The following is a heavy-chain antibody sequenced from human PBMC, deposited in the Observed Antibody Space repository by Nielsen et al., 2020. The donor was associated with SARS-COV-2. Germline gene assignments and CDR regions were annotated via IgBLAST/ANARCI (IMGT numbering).Heavy chain of an antibody. D-gene: IGHD2-21*02. J-gene: IGHJ4*02. V-gene: IGHV5-51*01. Sequence: GESLKISCQGSGYSFTSYWIGWVRQMPGKGLEWMGIIYPVNSDTRYSPSFQGQVTISADKSIGTAYLQWSSLKVSDTAMYYCARLDLVITAPALFDYWGQGTLVTVSP. CDR3: ARLDLVITAPALFDY. CDR2: IYPVNSDT. CDR1: GYSFTSYW.